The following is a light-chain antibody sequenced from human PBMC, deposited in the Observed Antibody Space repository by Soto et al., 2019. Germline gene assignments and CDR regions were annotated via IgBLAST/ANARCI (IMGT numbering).Light chain of an antibody. Sequence: EIVLTQSPGTLSLSPGERATLSCRASESVSNNQLAWYQQKLGQAPRLLIYGASSRATGIPDRFSASGSGTDFTLTIRGLEPEDFAVYYCLQYGISPRTFGPG. CDR1: ESVSNNQ. CDR3: LQYGISPRT. J-gene: IGKJ1*01. CDR2: GAS. V-gene: IGKV3-20*01.